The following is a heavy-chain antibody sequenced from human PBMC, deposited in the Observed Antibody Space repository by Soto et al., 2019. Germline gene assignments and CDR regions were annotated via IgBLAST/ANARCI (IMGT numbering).Heavy chain of an antibody. CDR3: AKDRFTSTVRKYWFFDL. CDR1: GFTFTNYA. V-gene: IGHV3-23*01. Sequence: EVQLLESGGGLVKPGGSLRLSCAASGFTFTNYAMTWVRQAPWKGLEWVSSISGGDGDTSYADSVKGRFTISRDNSENTMFLQMNSLRPDDTAVYYCAKDRFTSTVRKYWFFDLWGRGTLVTVSS. CDR2: ISGGDGDT. D-gene: IGHD3-10*01. J-gene: IGHJ2*01.